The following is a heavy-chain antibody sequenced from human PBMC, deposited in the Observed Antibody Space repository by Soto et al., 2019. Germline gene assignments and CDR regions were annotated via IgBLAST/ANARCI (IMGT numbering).Heavy chain of an antibody. Sequence: PSETLSLTCAVSRYSISRGYYWGWIRQPPGKGLEWIGAMFHSGSTYYNPSLKSRVTMSVDTSKNQLSLKLSSVTAADTAVYYCARGGYYFDSRGYYKPYYFDYWGQGTLVTV. J-gene: IGHJ4*02. CDR1: RYSISRGYY. CDR3: ARGGYYFDSRGYYKPYYFDY. D-gene: IGHD3-22*01. CDR2: MFHSGST. V-gene: IGHV4-38-2*01.